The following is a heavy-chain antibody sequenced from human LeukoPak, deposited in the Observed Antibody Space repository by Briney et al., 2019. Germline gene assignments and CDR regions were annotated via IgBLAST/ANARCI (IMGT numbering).Heavy chain of an antibody. J-gene: IGHJ6*03. CDR1: GVTFSSYG. CDR3: AKSAQDYYGSGSYYYPYYDYFIDV. Sequence: GGSLRLSCATSGVTFSSYGMHWVRQAPGKGLEWVALIYYDGNNKIYSDSVKDRFTISRDNSKNTLFLQMNSLRAEDSAVYYCAKSAQDYYGSGSYYYPYYDYFIDVWGKGTTVTVSS. V-gene: IGHV3-30*18. CDR2: IYYDGNNK. D-gene: IGHD3-10*01.